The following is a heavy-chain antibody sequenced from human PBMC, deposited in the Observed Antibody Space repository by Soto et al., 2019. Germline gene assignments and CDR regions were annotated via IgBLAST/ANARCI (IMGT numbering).Heavy chain of an antibody. CDR3: AAGRDGYNFSPFYYYYGMDV. CDR2: IVVGSGNT. J-gene: IGHJ6*02. V-gene: IGHV1-58*01. D-gene: IGHD5-12*01. Sequence: SVKVSCKASGFTFTTSAVQCVRQARGQLLEWIGWIVVGSGNTNYAQKFQERVTITRDMSTTTAYMELSSLRSEDTAVYYCAAGRDGYNFSPFYYYYGMDVWGQGTTVTVSS. CDR1: GFTFTTSA.